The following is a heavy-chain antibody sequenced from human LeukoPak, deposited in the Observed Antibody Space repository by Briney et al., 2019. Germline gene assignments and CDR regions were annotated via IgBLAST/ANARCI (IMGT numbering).Heavy chain of an antibody. V-gene: IGHV3-23*01. CDR2: ISGSGGST. J-gene: IGHJ5*02. Sequence: GTLSLTCTVSGYSISSGYYWGWIRQPPGKGLEWVSAISGSGGSTYYADSVKGRFTISRDNSKNTLYLQMNSLRAEDTAVYYCAKSGLRFGEVWFDPWGQGTLVTVSS. D-gene: IGHD3-10*01. CDR1: GYSISSGYY. CDR3: AKSGLRFGEVWFDP.